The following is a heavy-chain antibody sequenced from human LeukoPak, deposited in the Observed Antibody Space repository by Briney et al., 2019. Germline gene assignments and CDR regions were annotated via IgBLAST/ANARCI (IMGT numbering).Heavy chain of an antibody. CDR2: ISSGSSAI. J-gene: IGHJ4*02. D-gene: IGHD3-22*01. CDR3: ARGSRNYYDTSGYYPA. V-gene: IGHV3-21*04. CDR1: GFTFTTYS. Sequence: GGSLRLSCEASGFTFTTYSMTWVRQAPGKGLEWVSIISSGSSAIFSADALKGRFTISRDNAKNSLYLQMNSLRAEDTAIYYCARGSRNYYDTSGYYPAWGQGTLVTVSS.